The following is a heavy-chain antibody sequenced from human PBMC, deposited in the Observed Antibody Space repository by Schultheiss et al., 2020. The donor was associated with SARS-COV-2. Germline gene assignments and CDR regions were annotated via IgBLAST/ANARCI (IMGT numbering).Heavy chain of an antibody. V-gene: IGHV3-66*01. J-gene: IGHJ4*02. CDR1: GFTVSSNY. Sequence: GGSLRLSCAASGFTVSSNYMSWVRQAPGKGLEWVSVIYSGGSTYYADSVKGRFTISRDNSKNTLYLQMNSLRAEDTAVYYCARGVYDSSGYYVYYFDYWGQGTLVTVS. CDR3: ARGVYDSSGYYVYYFDY. CDR2: IYSGGST. D-gene: IGHD3-22*01.